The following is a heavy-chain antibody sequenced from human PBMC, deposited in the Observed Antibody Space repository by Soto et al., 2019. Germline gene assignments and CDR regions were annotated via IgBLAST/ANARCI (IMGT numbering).Heavy chain of an antibody. Sequence: EVQLVESGGGLVKPGGSLRLSCAASGFTFSNAWMSWVRQAPGKGLEWVGRIKSKTDGETTDYAAPVKGRFTISRDDSKNTLYLQMNSLKTEDTAVYYCTTVIPIAAAGTDYYYYMDVWGKGTTVTVSS. CDR3: TTVIPIAAAGTDYYYYMDV. D-gene: IGHD6-13*01. CDR2: IKSKTDGETT. CDR1: GFTFSNAW. V-gene: IGHV3-15*01. J-gene: IGHJ6*03.